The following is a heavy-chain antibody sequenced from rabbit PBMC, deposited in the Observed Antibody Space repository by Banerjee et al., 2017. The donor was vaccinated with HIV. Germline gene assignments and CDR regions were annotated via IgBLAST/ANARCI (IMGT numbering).Heavy chain of an antibody. CDR2: IYAGSSGST. V-gene: IGHV1S40*01. J-gene: IGHJ4*01. Sequence: QSLEESGGDLVKPGASLTLTCTASGFSFSSSAYMCWVRQAPGKGLEWIACIYAGSSGSTWYASWAKGRFTISKTSSTTVTLQMTSLTAADTATYFCARESSSGDYIPSFNLWGPSTLVTVS. D-gene: IGHD1-1*01. CDR1: GFSFSSSAY. CDR3: ARESSSGDYIPSFNL.